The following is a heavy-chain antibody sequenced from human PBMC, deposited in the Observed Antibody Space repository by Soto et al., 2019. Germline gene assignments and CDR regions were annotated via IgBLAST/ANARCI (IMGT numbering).Heavy chain of an antibody. J-gene: IGHJ5*02. V-gene: IGHV4-39*02. Sequence: SETLSLTCTVSGGSVSSSSYYWGWIRQPPGRGLEWIGSIYYSGSTSYNLSLKSRVTLSVDTSKNHFSLKLSSVTAADTAVYYCARMPYSSGWHFDPWGQGTLVTVSS. CDR2: IYYSGST. D-gene: IGHD6-19*01. CDR3: ARMPYSSGWHFDP. CDR1: GGSVSSSSYY.